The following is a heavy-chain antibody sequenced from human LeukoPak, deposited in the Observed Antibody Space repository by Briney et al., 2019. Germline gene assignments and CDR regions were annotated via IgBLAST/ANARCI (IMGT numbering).Heavy chain of an antibody. D-gene: IGHD2-2*03. CDR3: ARGGYCSSTSCYFNWFDP. V-gene: IGHV1-8*02. CDR2: MNPNSGNT. J-gene: IGHJ5*02. Sequence: ASVKVSCKASGGTFSSYAISWVRQAPGQGLEWMGWMNPNSGNTGYAQKFQGRVTMTRNTSISTAYMELSSLRSEDTAVYYCARGGYCSSTSCYFNWFDPWGQGTLVTVSS. CDR1: GGTFSSYA.